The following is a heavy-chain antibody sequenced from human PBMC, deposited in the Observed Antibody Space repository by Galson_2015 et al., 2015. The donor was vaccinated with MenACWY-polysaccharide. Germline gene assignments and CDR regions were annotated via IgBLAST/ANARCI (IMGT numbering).Heavy chain of an antibody. D-gene: IGHD6-13*01. Sequence: DEISKHYIAGVKGRFSISRDNSKNTLYLQMNTLRPEDTAVYYCARNPSRLDIAAASNWGQGALVTVSS. CDR2: DEISK. V-gene: IGHV3-30*10. CDR3: ARNPSRLDIAAASN. J-gene: IGHJ4*02.